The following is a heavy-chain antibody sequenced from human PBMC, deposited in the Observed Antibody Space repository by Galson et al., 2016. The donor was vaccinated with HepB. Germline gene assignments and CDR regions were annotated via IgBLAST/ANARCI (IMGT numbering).Heavy chain of an antibody. J-gene: IGHJ6*02. CDR2: ISYDGSRK. CDR3: ARGYYNAMDV. CDR1: GFTFSRYG. Sequence: SLRLSCAASGFTFSRYGMLWVRQAPGKGLQWVALISYDGSRKYYADSVKGRFTISRDNSKNTLFLQMSSLRAEDTAVYYCARGYYNAMDVWGQGTLVTVSS. V-gene: IGHV3-30*03.